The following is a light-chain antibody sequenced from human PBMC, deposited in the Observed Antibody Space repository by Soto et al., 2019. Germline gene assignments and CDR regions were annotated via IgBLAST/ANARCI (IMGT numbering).Light chain of an antibody. J-gene: IGLJ1*01. Sequence: QSVLTQPPSASGTPGQRVTISCSGTSSNIGSGSVNWYQQLPGTAPKLLIYNNDQWPSGVPDRFSGSKPGTSASLDISGLQSEDEADYYCASWDVSLNGLYVFGTGTKVTVL. CDR1: SSNIGSGS. CDR2: NND. CDR3: ASWDVSLNGLYV. V-gene: IGLV1-44*01.